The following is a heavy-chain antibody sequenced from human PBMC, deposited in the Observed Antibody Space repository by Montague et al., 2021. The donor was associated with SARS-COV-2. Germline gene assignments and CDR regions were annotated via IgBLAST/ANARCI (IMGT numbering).Heavy chain of an antibody. D-gene: IGHD5-18*01. Sequence: SLRLSCAASGFTFSSYSMNWVRQAPGKGLEWVSSISTSNSYIYYADSVKGRLTISRDNAKNSLYLQMNSLRAEDTAVYYCANLYSYGSWGQGTLVTVSS. CDR3: ANLYSYGS. J-gene: IGHJ4*02. CDR1: GFTFSSYS. CDR2: ISTSNSYI. V-gene: IGHV3-21*01.